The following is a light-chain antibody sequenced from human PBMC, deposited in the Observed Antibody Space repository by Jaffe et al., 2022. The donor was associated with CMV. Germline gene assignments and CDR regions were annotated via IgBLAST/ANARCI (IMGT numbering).Light chain of an antibody. V-gene: IGKV1-5*03. CDR3: QQYNSYSRT. J-gene: IGKJ1*01. CDR1: QSVSTW. Sequence: DIQMTQSPSTLSASVGDRVTITCRASQSVSTWLAWYQQKPEKAPKLLIYKASSLESGVPSRFSGSGSGTEFTLTISGLQPDDFATYYCQQYNSYSRTFGQGTKVEIK. CDR2: KAS.